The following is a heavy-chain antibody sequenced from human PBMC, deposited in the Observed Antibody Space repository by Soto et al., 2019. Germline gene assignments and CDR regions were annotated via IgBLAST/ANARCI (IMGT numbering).Heavy chain of an antibody. J-gene: IGHJ6*02. CDR1: GFTFSSYA. Sequence: GGSLRLSCAASGFTFSSYAMHWVRQAPGKGLEWVAVISYDGSNKYYADSVKGRFTISRDNSKNTLYLQMNSLRAEDTAVYYCARDDHYSYGYYYYYGMDVWGQGTTVTVSS. CDR2: ISYDGSNK. D-gene: IGHD5-18*01. V-gene: IGHV3-30-3*01. CDR3: ARDDHYSYGYYYYYGMDV.